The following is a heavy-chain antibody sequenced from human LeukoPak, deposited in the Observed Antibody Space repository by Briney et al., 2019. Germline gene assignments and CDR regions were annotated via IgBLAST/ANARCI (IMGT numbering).Heavy chain of an antibody. CDR1: GFTFGSYA. CDR2: ITNGGVTT. Sequence: PGGSLRLSCAASGFTFGSYAMSWVHQTPGKSLEWVSIITNGGVTTYYADSVRGRFTISRDNSKNMLYLQMNSLRAEDTAVYYCVKLSSGSGSKFGFDSWGQGTLVTVSS. V-gene: IGHV3-23*01. J-gene: IGHJ4*02. D-gene: IGHD6-19*01. CDR3: VKLSSGSGSKFGFDS.